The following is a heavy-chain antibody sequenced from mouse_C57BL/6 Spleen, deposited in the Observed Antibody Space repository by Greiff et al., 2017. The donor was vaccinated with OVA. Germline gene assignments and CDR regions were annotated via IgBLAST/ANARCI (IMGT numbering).Heavy chain of an antibody. CDR1: GYTFTSYW. D-gene: IGHD2-4*01. J-gene: IGHJ2*01. CDR3: ARRGYDSYFDY. V-gene: IGHV1-50*01. Sequence: VKLQQPGAELVKPGASVKLSCKASGYTFTSYWMQWVKQRPGQGLEWIGEIDPSDSYTNYNQKFKGKATLTVDTSSSTAYMQLSSLTSEDSAVYYCARRGYDSYFDYWGQGTTLTVSS. CDR2: IDPSDSYT.